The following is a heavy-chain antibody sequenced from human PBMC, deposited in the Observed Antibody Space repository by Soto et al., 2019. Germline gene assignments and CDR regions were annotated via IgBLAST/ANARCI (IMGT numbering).Heavy chain of an antibody. CDR1: GGTFSNYA. CDR2: IIPIFGTT. CDR3: ARVEAVASIYNYHGLDV. V-gene: IGHV1-69*12. D-gene: IGHD6-19*01. J-gene: IGHJ6*02. Sequence: QVQLVRSGAEVMKPGSSVKVSCKASGGTFSNYAISWVRQAPGQGLEWMGGIIPIFGTTYYAQKFQGRVTIIADESTTPVYLELSSVRSEDTAMYYCARVEAVASIYNYHGLDVWGQGTAVSVSS.